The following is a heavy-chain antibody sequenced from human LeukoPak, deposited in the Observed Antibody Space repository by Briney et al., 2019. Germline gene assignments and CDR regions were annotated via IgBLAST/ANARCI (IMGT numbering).Heavy chain of an antibody. J-gene: IGHJ4*02. CDR3: ASSPLTVAGPFDY. V-gene: IGHV1-2*06. D-gene: IGHD6-19*01. CDR1: GYTFTGYY. Sequence: WASVKVSCKASGYTFTGYYMHWVRQAPGQGLEWMGRINPNSGGTNYAQKCQGRVTMTRDTSISTAYMELSRLRSDDTAVYYCASSPLTVAGPFDYWGQGTLVTVSS. CDR2: INPNSGGT.